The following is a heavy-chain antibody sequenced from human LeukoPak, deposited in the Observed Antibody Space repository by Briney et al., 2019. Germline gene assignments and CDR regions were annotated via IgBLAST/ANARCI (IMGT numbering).Heavy chain of an antibody. CDR1: GGSIYSGTFY. CDR3: TRLPMVRGVLDAFDI. V-gene: IGHV4-61*02. D-gene: IGHD3-10*01. Sequence: PSETLSLTCSVSGGSIYSGTFYWSWIRQPTGKGLEWIGRIYTSGSTNYHPSLKSRVTISVDTSKNQFSLKLSSVTAADTAVYYCTRLPMVRGVLDAFDIWGQGTMVTVSS. J-gene: IGHJ3*02. CDR2: IYTSGST.